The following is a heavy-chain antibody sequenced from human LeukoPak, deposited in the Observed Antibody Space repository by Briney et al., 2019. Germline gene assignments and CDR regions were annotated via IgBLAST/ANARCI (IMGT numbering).Heavy chain of an antibody. CDR2: ISSSSSYI. V-gene: IGHV3-21*01. Sequence: GGSLRLSCAASGFTFSVYSMNWVRQAPGKGLEWVSSISSSSSYIYYADSVKGRFTISRDNAKNSLYLQMNSLRAEDTAVYYCASTVTADAFDIWGQGTMVTVSS. J-gene: IGHJ3*02. CDR1: GFTFSVYS. D-gene: IGHD4-17*01. CDR3: ASTVTADAFDI.